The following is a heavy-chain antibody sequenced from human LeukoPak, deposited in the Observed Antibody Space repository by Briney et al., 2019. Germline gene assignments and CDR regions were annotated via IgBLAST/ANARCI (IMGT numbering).Heavy chain of an antibody. D-gene: IGHD6-19*01. V-gene: IGHV4-59*08. J-gene: IGHJ4*02. CDR2: ISYSGST. CDR3: ARHKGYSSGWYGYFDY. Sequence: SETLSLTCTVSGGSISSYYWSWIRQPPGKGLEWIACISYSGSTKYNPSLKSRVTISVDTSKNQLSLKLSSVTAADTAVYYCARHKGYSSGWYGYFDYWGQGTLVTVSS. CDR1: GGSISSYY.